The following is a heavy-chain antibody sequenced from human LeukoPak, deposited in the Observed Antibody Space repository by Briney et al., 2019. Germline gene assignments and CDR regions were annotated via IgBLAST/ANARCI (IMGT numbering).Heavy chain of an antibody. CDR1: GFNFRTYA. D-gene: IGHD6-13*01. V-gene: IGHV3-11*04. J-gene: IGHJ4*02. CDR3: AKPLSRYSRPDY. Sequence: GGSLRLSCAASGFNFRTYAMSWIRQAPGKGLEWVSYISSSGSTIYYADSVKGRFTISRDNAKNSLYLQMNSLRAEDTAVYYCAKPLSRYSRPDYWGQGTLVTVSS. CDR2: ISSSGSTI.